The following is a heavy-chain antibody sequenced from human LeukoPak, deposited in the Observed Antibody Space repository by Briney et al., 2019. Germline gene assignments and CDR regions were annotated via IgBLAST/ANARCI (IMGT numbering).Heavy chain of an antibody. D-gene: IGHD1-1*01. V-gene: IGHV4-39*07. J-gene: IGHJ4*02. CDR2: KYHSGPF. CDR1: GGSISTDNYY. Sequence: SETLSLTCAVSGGSISTDNYYWGWIRQPPGKGLEWIGSKYHSGPFYYNPSLKSRVTISVDTSKNQFSLKLSSVTAADTAVYYCARDRGTWNDDGFDYWGQGTLVTVSS. CDR3: ARDRGTWNDDGFDY.